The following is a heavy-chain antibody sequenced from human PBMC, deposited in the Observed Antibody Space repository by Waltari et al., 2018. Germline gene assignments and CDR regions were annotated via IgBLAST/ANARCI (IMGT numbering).Heavy chain of an antibody. CDR2: INPNSGGT. CDR3: ARPYGDSIGISYWYFDL. Sequence: HLGQSGAKWRNPGAPVKVSGRASGTPFTAYYMHWWRQPPGQGLEWMGRINPNSGGTNYAQKFQGRVTMTRDTSISTAYMELSRLRSDDTAVYYCARPYGDSIGISYWYFDLWGRGTLVTVSS. D-gene: IGHD4-17*01. V-gene: IGHV1-2*06. J-gene: IGHJ2*01. CDR1: GTPFTAYY.